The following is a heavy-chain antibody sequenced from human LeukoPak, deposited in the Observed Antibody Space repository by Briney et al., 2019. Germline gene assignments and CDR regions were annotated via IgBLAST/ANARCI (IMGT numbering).Heavy chain of an antibody. CDR3: ARCSGSYYYYYGMDV. J-gene: IGHJ6*04. Sequence: SVKVSCKASGGTFSIYAISWVRQTPGQGLEWMGAIIPIFDTANYAQKFQGRVTITADKSTSTAYMDLSSLKSEDTAVYYCARCSGSYYYYYGMDVWGKGTTVTVSS. CDR1: GGTFSIYA. CDR2: IIPIFDTA. V-gene: IGHV1-69*06. D-gene: IGHD3-10*01.